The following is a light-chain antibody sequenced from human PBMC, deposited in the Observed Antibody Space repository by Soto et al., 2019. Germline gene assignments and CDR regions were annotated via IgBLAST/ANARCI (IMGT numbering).Light chain of an antibody. CDR2: DNT. V-gene: IGLV1-40*01. CDR1: SSNIGAGYD. CDR3: QSYDSCLSVV. Sequence: QSVLTQPPSVSGAPGQRITISCTGSSSNIGAGYDVHWYEQLPGTAPKLLIYDNTNRPSGVPDRFSGSKSGTSASLAITGLQAEDGADYYCQSYDSCLSVVFGGGTKLTVL. J-gene: IGLJ2*01.